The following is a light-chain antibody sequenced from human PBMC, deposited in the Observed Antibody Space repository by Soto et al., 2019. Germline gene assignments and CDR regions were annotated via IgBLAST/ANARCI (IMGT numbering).Light chain of an antibody. Sequence: QSVLTQSPSASGTPGQKITISCSGSSSNIGNNYVYWYQKLPGSAPKLIIYTNGQRPSGVPDRSSGSKSGTSASLAISGLRSEDEAEYYCAAWDDLSGHVVFGGGTKLTVL. CDR1: SSNIGNNY. CDR2: TNG. J-gene: IGLJ2*01. CDR3: AAWDDLSGHVV. V-gene: IGLV1-47*01.